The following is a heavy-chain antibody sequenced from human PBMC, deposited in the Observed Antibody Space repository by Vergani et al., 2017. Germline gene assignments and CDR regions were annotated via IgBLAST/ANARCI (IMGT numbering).Heavy chain of an antibody. D-gene: IGHD2/OR15-2a*01. Sequence: EVQLVESGGGLVKRGGSLRLSCVASGFTFSNSAMSWARQTSGKGLEWVSAISGHGDRTYYADSVKGRFTISRDNSKNTVYLQMNSLKAEDRATYYCAREERSNTSPFVGDWGQGTLVTV. CDR1: GFTFSNSA. J-gene: IGHJ4*02. CDR2: ISGHGDRT. V-gene: IGHV3-23*04. CDR3: AREERSNTSPFVGD.